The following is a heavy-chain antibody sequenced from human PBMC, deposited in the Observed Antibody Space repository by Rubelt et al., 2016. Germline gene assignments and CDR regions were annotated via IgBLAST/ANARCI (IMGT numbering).Heavy chain of an antibody. J-gene: IGHJ6*02. V-gene: IGHV4-59*08. CDR3: ARSTSSWLGYYGMDV. CDR1: GGSISSYY. Sequence: QVQLQESGPGLVKPSETLSLTCTVSGGSISSYYWSWIRQPPGKGLEWIGYIYYSGSTNYNPSLKRRVTISVATSKNQFSLKLSSVTAADTAVYYWARSTSSWLGYYGMDVWGQGTTVTVSS. CDR2: IYYSGST. D-gene: IGHD6-13*01.